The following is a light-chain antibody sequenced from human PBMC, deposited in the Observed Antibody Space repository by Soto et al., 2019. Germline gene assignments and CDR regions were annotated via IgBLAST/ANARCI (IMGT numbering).Light chain of an antibody. CDR2: KAS. CDR3: QQYNSYSIT. J-gene: IGKJ5*01. CDR1: QSISSW. V-gene: IGKV1-5*03. Sequence: DIQMTQSPSTLSASVVDIVTITCRASQSISSWLAWYQQKPGKAPKLLIYKASTLKSGVPSRFSGSGSGTEFTLTISSLQPDDFATYYCQQYNSYSITFGQGTRLEI.